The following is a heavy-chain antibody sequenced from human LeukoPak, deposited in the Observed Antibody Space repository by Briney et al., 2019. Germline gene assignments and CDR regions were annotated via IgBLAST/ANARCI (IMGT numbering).Heavy chain of an antibody. Sequence: KPSETLSLTCTVSGGSITSYYWSWIRQPPGKGLECIAYIAHSGDTNYNPSLKSRATISMDTSKNQFSLKLNSVTAADTAVYYCARESSGSYYNPQGYMDVWGKGTTVTVSS. CDR2: IAHSGDT. V-gene: IGHV4-59*12. D-gene: IGHD3-10*01. CDR1: GGSITSYY. CDR3: ARESSGSYYNPQGYMDV. J-gene: IGHJ6*03.